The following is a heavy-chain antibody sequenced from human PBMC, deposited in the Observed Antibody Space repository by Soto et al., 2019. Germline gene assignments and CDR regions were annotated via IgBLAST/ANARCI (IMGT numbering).Heavy chain of an antibody. CDR1: GFTFSSYA. Sequence: HPGGSLRLSCAASGFTFSSYAMSWVRQAPGKGLEWVSAISGSGGSTYYADSVKGRFTISRDNSKNTLYLQMNSLRAEDTAVYYCAKAWQVIGYCSSTSCYTRSRYYGMDVWGQGTTVTVSS. V-gene: IGHV3-23*01. J-gene: IGHJ6*02. CDR3: AKAWQVIGYCSSTSCYTRSRYYGMDV. CDR2: ISGSGGST. D-gene: IGHD2-2*02.